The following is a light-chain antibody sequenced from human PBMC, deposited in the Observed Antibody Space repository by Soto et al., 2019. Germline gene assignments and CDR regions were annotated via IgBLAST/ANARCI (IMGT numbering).Light chain of an antibody. CDR3: QQRSNLIT. CDR2: GAS. CDR1: QSVSSSY. Sequence: EIVFTQSPGTLSFSPGERATLSCRASQSVSSSYLAWYQQKPGQAPRLLIYGASSRATGIPARFSGSGSGTDFTLTISSLQPEDFAVYYCQQRSNLITFGQGTRLEIK. V-gene: IGKV3D-20*02. J-gene: IGKJ5*01.